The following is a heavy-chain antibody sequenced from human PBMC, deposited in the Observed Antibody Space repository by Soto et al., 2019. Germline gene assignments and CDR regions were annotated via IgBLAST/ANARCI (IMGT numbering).Heavy chain of an antibody. D-gene: IGHD3-16*01. J-gene: IGHJ5*02. CDR2: IIPIFGTA. CDR3: ARNLMGEWFPYNWFDP. V-gene: IGHV1-69*13. Sequence: GASVKVSCKASGGTFSSYAISWVRQAPGQGLEWMGGIIPIFGTANYAQKFQGRVTITADESTSTAYMELSSLRSEDTAVYYCARNLMGEWFPYNWFDPWGQGTLVTVSS. CDR1: GGTFSSYA.